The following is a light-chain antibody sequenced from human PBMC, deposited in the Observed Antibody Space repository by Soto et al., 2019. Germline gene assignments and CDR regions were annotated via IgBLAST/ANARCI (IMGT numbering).Light chain of an antibody. CDR1: SSDVGSYNL. CDR2: EGS. V-gene: IGLV2-23*01. Sequence: QSVLTQPASVSGSPGQSITISCTGTSSDVGSYNLVSWYQQHPGKAPKLMIYEGSKRPSGVSNRFSGSKSGNTASLTISGLQAEDEADYYCRSYAGSSTVVFGGGTKATVL. CDR3: RSYAGSSTVV. J-gene: IGLJ2*01.